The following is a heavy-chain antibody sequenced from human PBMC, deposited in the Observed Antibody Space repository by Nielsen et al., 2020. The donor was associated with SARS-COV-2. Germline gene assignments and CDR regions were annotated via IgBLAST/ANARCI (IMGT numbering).Heavy chain of an antibody. CDR3: AKEASITLYGMDV. CDR1: GFTFSSTY. D-gene: IGHD3-10*01. J-gene: IGHJ6*02. Sequence: GESLKISCSASGFTFSSTYMHWVRQAPGKGLEWVAVILYDGSNKYYADSVKGRFTISRDNSKNTLYLQMNSLRAEDTAVYYCAKEASITLYGMDVWGQGTTVTVSS. V-gene: IGHV3-30*18. CDR2: ILYDGSNK.